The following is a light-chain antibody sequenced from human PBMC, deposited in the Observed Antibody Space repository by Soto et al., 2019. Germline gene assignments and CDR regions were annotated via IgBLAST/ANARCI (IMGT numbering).Light chain of an antibody. CDR3: SSYTSSSTPYV. J-gene: IGLJ1*01. V-gene: IGLV2-14*01. Sequence: QSALTQPASVSGSPGQSITISCTGTSSDVGGYNYVSWYQQQPGKAPKLMIYDVSNRPSGVSNRFSGSKSGNTASLTISGLQAEYEADYYCSSYTSSSTPYVFGTGTKLTVL. CDR2: DVS. CDR1: SSDVGGYNY.